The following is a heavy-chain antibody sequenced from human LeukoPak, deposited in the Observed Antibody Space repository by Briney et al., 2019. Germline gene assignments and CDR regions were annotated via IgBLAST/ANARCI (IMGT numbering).Heavy chain of an antibody. J-gene: IGHJ4*02. CDR3: ARGGRGYCTSSSCYLDY. CDR2: TYYRSKWYN. V-gene: IGHV6-1*01. CDR1: GDSVSITA. Sequence: SQTLSLTCAISGDSVSITAWNWIRQSPSRGLEWLGRTYYRSKWYNDYAVSVKSRITINPDTSKNQFSLQLNSVTPEDTAVYYCARGGRGYCTSSSCYLDYWGQGTLVTVSS. D-gene: IGHD2-2*01.